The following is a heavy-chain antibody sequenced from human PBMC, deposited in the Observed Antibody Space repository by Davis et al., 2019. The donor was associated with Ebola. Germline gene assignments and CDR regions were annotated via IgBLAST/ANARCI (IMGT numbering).Heavy chain of an antibody. CDR3: ARETPFDY. CDR1: GFTFDTYA. V-gene: IGHV3-23*01. Sequence: GGSLRLSCAGSGFTFDTYAMTWVRQAPGKGLEWVSGISGSGGSTYYADFVKGRFTISRDNAKNSLYLQMNSLRAEDTAVYYCARETPFDYWGQGTLVTVSS. D-gene: IGHD1-26*01. J-gene: IGHJ4*02. CDR2: ISGSGGST.